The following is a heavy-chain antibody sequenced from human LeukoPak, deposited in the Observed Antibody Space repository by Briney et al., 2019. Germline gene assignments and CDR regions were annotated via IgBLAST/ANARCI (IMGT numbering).Heavy chain of an antibody. CDR3: ARDNDN. Sequence: GGSLRLSCAASGFTFSTSWMSWVRQAPGKGLEWVANINQDGSEKYYVDSVKGRFTISRDNAKNSLYLQVNSLRAEDTAVYYCARDNDNLSQGTLVTVSS. CDR2: INQDGSEK. V-gene: IGHV3-7*01. J-gene: IGHJ4*02. CDR1: GFTFSTSW.